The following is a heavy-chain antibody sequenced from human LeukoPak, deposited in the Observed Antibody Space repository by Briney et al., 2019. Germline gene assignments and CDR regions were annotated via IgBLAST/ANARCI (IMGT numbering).Heavy chain of an antibody. J-gene: IGHJ4*02. CDR1: GFSLRRYG. V-gene: IGHV3-33*01. Sequence: AGALTLSCAAAGFSLRRYGMHWVRQGPGKGLERVAVFWYDGSNKYYADSVKGRFTISRDNSKNTLYLQMNSLRAEDTAVYYCARDRRAAAGTSPFDYWGQGTLVTVSS. CDR3: ARDRRAAAGTSPFDY. D-gene: IGHD6-13*01. CDR2: FWYDGSNK.